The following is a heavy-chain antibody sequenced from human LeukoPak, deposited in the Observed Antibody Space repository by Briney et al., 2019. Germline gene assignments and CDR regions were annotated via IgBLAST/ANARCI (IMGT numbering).Heavy chain of an antibody. J-gene: IGHJ6*03. CDR3: ARAGYSGYDSRYYYYMDV. Sequence: GGSLRLSCAASGFTLSSYSMNWVRQAPGKGLEWVSSISSSSSYKYYADSLKGRFTISRDNAKNSLFLQMNSLRAEDTAVYYCARAGYSGYDSRYYYYMDVWGKGTTVTVSS. V-gene: IGHV3-21*01. CDR1: GFTLSSYS. CDR2: ISSSSSYK. D-gene: IGHD5-12*01.